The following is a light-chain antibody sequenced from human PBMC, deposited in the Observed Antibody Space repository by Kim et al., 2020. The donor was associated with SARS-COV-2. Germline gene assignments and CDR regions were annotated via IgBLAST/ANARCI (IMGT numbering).Light chain of an antibody. V-gene: IGLV1-40*01. CDR1: SSNIGAGGAGYD. J-gene: IGLJ2*01. CDR2: GNS. CDR3: QSYDSSLSAVV. Sequence: QSVLTQPPSVSGAPGQRVTISCTGSSSNIGAGGAGYDVHWYQQFPGTAPKLLIYGNSDRPSGVPDRFSGSKSGTSASLAITGLQAEDEADYYCQSYDSSLSAVVFGGGTQLTVL.